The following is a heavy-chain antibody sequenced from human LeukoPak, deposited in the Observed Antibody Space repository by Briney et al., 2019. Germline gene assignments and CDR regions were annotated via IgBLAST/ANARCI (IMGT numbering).Heavy chain of an antibody. J-gene: IGHJ6*03. Sequence: GASVKVSCKASGGTFSSYAISWVRQAPRQGLEWMGGIIPIFGTANYAQKFQGRVTITADESTSTAYMELSSLRSEDTAVYYCAAGTGDRYYYYYMDVWGKGTTVTVSS. CDR1: GGTFSSYA. D-gene: IGHD7-27*01. V-gene: IGHV1-69*13. CDR3: AAGTGDRYYYYYMDV. CDR2: IIPIFGTA.